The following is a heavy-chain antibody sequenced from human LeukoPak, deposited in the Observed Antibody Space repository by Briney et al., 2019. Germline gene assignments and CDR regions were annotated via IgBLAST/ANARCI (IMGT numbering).Heavy chain of an antibody. V-gene: IGHV4-34*01. CDR2: INHSGST. CDR3: ARLEVGDSSGYLDY. D-gene: IGHD3-22*01. Sequence: KPSETLSLTCAVYGGSFSGYYWSWIRQPPGKGLEWIGEINHSGSTNYNPSLKSRVTISVDTSKNQFSLKLSSVTAADTAVYYCARLEVGDSSGYLDYWGQGTLVTVSS. J-gene: IGHJ4*02. CDR1: GGSFSGYY.